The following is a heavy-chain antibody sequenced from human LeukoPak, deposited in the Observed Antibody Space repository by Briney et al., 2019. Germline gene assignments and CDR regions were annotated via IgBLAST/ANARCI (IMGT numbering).Heavy chain of an antibody. CDR1: GYTFTSYG. D-gene: IGHD6-19*01. CDR2: ISAYNGNT. Sequence: ASVKVSCKASGYTFTSYGISWVRQAPGQGLEWMGWISAYNGNTNYAQKLQGRVTMTTDTSTSTAYMELRSLRSDDTAVYYCARDGTDSPDYRIAVALFDPWGQGSLVTVSS. V-gene: IGHV1-18*01. CDR3: ARDGTDSPDYRIAVALFDP. J-gene: IGHJ5*02.